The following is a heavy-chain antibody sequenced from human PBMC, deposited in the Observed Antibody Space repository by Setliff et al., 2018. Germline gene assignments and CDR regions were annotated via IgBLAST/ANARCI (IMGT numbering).Heavy chain of an antibody. CDR3: TREASVDFWSGYPYYYYMDV. J-gene: IGHJ6*03. Sequence: GGSLRLSCTASGSTFGDYAMSWVRQAPGKGLEWVGFIRSKAYGGTTEYAASVKGRFTISRDDSKSIAYLQMNSLKTEDTAVYYCTREASVDFWSGYPYYYYMDVWGKGTTVTVSS. D-gene: IGHD3-3*01. V-gene: IGHV3-49*04. CDR1: GSTFGDYA. CDR2: IRSKAYGGTT.